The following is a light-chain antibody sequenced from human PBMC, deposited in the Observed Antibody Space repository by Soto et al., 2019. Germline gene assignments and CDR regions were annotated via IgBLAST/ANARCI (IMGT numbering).Light chain of an antibody. CDR1: SSDVGYYDY. Sequence: SVLTQPPSASGFPGQSVTISCTGTSSDVGYYDYVSWYQQHPGKAPKLVIYEVTKRPSGVPDRVSASKSGNTAPLTVSGLRAEDEADYYCGSNVGLNTYVFGTGTKVTGL. J-gene: IGLJ1*01. CDR3: GSNVGLNTYV. CDR2: EVT. V-gene: IGLV2-8*01.